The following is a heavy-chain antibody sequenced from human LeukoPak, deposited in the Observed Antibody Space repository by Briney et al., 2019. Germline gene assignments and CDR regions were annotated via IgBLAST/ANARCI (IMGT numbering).Heavy chain of an antibody. V-gene: IGHV3-7*01. CDR3: ARDRRSEDFWSGYYGAYFDY. Sequence: GGSLRLSCAASGFTFSSYWMSWVRQAPGKGLEWVANIKQDGSEKYYVDSVKGRFTISRDNAKNSLYLQMNSLRAEDTAVYYCARDRRSEDFWSGYYGAYFDYWGQGTLVTVSS. D-gene: IGHD3-3*01. J-gene: IGHJ4*02. CDR2: IKQDGSEK. CDR1: GFTFSSYW.